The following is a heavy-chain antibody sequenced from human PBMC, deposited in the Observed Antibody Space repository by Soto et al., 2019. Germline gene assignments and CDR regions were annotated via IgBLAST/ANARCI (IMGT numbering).Heavy chain of an antibody. D-gene: IGHD5-12*01. Sequence: GESLKISCKGSGYSFVSYWIAWVRQRPGKGLGWMGIIYPGDSDSTYSPSFQGQVTLSVDKSINTVFLQWSSLEASDTTMYYCARTDGYEIEYWGQGTQVTVSS. CDR1: GYSFVSYW. CDR2: IYPGDSDS. CDR3: ARTDGYEIEY. J-gene: IGHJ4*02. V-gene: IGHV5-51*01.